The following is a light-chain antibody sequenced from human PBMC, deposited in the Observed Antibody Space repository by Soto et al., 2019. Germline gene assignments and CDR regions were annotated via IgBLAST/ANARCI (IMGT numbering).Light chain of an antibody. V-gene: IGKV4-1*01. CDR3: QQYYGTPFA. CDR2: WAS. CDR1: QTILYSSSNQNY. J-gene: IGKJ4*01. Sequence: DIVMTQSPDSLAVSLGERATINCKSSQTILYSSSNQNYLAWYQQKPGQPPKLLIYWASTREFGVPDRFSGSGSGTDFTLTISRLQAEDLAVYYCQQYYGTPFAFGGGTKVEIK.